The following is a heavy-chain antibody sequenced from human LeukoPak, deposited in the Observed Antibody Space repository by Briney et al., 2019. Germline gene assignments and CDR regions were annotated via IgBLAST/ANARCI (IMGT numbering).Heavy chain of an antibody. Sequence: PGGSLRLSCAASGFTFSSYWMHWVRQAPGKGLVWVSRIDSDGTSTIYADSVKGRFTISRDNAKNTLYLQMNSLRAEDTAVYYCAREGTVTTGILGYWGQGTQVTVSS. CDR3: AREGTVTTGILGY. V-gene: IGHV3-74*01. J-gene: IGHJ4*02. D-gene: IGHD4-17*01. CDR2: IDSDGTST. CDR1: GFTFSSYW.